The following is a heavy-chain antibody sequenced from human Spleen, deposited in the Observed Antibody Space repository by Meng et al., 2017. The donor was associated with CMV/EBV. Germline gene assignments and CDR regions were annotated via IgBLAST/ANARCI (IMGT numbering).Heavy chain of an antibody. Sequence: GGSLRLSCAASGFTFSSYAMHWVRQAPGKGLEWVSSISSSSSYIYYADSVKGRFTISRDNAKNSLYLQMNSLRAEDTAVYYCARVSPSAIVVVPAALADAFDFWGQGTTVTVSS. D-gene: IGHD2-2*01. V-gene: IGHV3-21*01. CDR3: ARVSPSAIVVVPAALADAFDF. J-gene: IGHJ3*01. CDR2: ISSSSSYI. CDR1: GFTFSSYA.